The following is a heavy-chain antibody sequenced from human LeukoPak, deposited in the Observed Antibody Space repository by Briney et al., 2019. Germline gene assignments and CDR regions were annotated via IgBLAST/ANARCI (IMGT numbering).Heavy chain of an antibody. D-gene: IGHD6-6*01. CDR2: ISGSGGST. CDR1: GFTFSSYA. V-gene: IGHV3-23*01. CDR3: VRGLDYFDY. J-gene: IGHJ4*02. Sequence: GGSLRLSCAASGFTFSSYAMNWVRQAPGKGLEWVSGISGSGGSTYYVDSVKGRFTISRDNSKNALHLQMNSLRAEDTAVYYCVRGLDYFDYWGQGTLVTVSS.